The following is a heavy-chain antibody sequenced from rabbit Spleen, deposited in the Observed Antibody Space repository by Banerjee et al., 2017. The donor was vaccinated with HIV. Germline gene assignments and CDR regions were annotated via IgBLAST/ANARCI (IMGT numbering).Heavy chain of an antibody. CDR2: INAVTGKA. CDR3: ARDLAAVIGWNFNL. CDR1: GFSFSSSDY. D-gene: IGHD1-1*01. J-gene: IGHJ4*01. V-gene: IGHV1S40*01. Sequence: QSLEESGGGLVQPEGSLTLTCKASGFSFSSSDYICWVRQAPGKGLEWISCINAVTGKAVYASWAKGRFTFSKTSSTTVTLQMTSLTAADTATYFCARDLAAVIGWNFNLWGQGTLVTVS.